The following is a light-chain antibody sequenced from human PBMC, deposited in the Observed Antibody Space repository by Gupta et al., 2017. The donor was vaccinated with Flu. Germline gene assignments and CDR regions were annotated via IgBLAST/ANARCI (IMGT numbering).Light chain of an antibody. J-gene: IGLJ2*01. Sequence: QSVLTQPPSASGTPGQRVPIHCSGRRSNIGSNTVNWYQQLPGTAPKLLIYSNNQRPSGVPDRFSGSKSGTSASLAISGLQAEDEADYYCAAWDDSLNGSVVFGGGTKLTVL. CDR1: RSNIGSNT. V-gene: IGLV1-44*01. CDR2: SNN. CDR3: AAWDDSLNGSVV.